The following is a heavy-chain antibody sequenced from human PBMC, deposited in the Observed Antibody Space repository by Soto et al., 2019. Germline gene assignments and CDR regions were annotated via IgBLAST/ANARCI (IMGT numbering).Heavy chain of an antibody. V-gene: IGHV4-30-2*01. CDR1: GGSISSGGYS. Sequence: QLQLQESGSGLVKPSQTLSLTCAVSGGSISSGGYSWSWIRQPPGKGLEWIGYIYHSGSTYYNPSLKGRVTTPVDRSKHRFSLKLSSVTAAATAVYYCARVPGPWGQGTLVTVSS. CDR3: ARVPGP. CDR2: IYHSGST. J-gene: IGHJ5*02.